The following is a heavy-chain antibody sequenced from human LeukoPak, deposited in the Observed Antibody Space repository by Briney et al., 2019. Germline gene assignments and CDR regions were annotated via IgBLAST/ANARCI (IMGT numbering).Heavy chain of an antibody. D-gene: IGHD2-15*01. CDR1: GGSFSGYY. J-gene: IGHJ4*02. V-gene: IGHV4-34*01. CDR2: INHSGST. Sequence: SETLSLTCAVYGGSFSGYYWSWIRQPPGKGLEWIGEINHSGSTNYNPSLKSRVTISVDTSKNQFSLKLSSVTAADTAVYYCASSRLGYCSGGSCPNFDYWGQGTLVTVSS. CDR3: ASSRLGYCSGGSCPNFDY.